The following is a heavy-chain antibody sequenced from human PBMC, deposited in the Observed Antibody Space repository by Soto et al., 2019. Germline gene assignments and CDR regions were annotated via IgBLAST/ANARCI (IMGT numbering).Heavy chain of an antibody. D-gene: IGHD1-1*01. V-gene: IGHV3-30*18. CDR1: GFTFSSYG. Sequence: GGSLRLSCAASGFTFSSYGMHWVRQTPGKGLEWVAVISYDGSNKYYADSVKGRFTISRDNSKNTLYLQMNSLRAEDTAVYYCAKDRTGARPGGGYFDLWGRGTLVTVSS. J-gene: IGHJ2*01. CDR2: ISYDGSNK. CDR3: AKDRTGARPGGGYFDL.